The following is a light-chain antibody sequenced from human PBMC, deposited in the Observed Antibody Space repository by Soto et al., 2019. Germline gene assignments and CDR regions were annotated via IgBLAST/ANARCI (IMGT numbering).Light chain of an antibody. CDR3: QQSYSNPPWT. V-gene: IGKV1-39*01. CDR2: AAS. CDR1: QSISSY. Sequence: DIQMTQSPSSLSASVGDRVTITCRASQSISSYLNWYQQKPGKAPKLLIYAASSLQSGVPSRFSGSGSGTDFTLNISSLQPEDFATYYCQQSYSNPPWTFGQGTTVESK. J-gene: IGKJ1*01.